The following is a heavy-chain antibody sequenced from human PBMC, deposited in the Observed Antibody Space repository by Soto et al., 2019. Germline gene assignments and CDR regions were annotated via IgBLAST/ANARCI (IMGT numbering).Heavy chain of an antibody. V-gene: IGHV3-23*01. D-gene: IGHD6-13*01. CDR1: GFTFSSYA. CDR2: ISGGGGSAGPGVTT. Sequence: EVHLLESGGGLVQPGGSLRLSCAASGFTFSSYAMNWVRQAPGKGLEWVTGISGGGGSAGPGVTTHYADSGRGRFTSSRDDSKNTLYLQMNSLTADGPALYYCAKGDGSTWYGELYWGQGTLVTVSS. CDR3: AKGDGSTWYGELY. J-gene: IGHJ4*02.